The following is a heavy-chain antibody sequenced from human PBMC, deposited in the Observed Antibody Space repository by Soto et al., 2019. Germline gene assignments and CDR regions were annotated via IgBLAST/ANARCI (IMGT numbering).Heavy chain of an antibody. CDR2: ISAYNGNT. CDR1: GYTFTSYG. J-gene: IGHJ6*02. V-gene: IGHV1-18*01. Sequence: QVQLVQSGAEVKKPGASVKVSCKASGYTFTSYGISWVRQAPGQGLEWMGWISAYNGNTNYAQKLQGRVTMTTDTSTSTAYMELRSLRSDDTAVYYCARDGYVGGSGSSPYYYYYGMDVWGQGTTVTVSS. D-gene: IGHD1-26*01. CDR3: ARDGYVGGSGSSPYYYYYGMDV.